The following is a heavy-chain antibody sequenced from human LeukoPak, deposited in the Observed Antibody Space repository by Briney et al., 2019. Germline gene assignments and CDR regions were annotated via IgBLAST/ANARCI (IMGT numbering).Heavy chain of an antibody. J-gene: IGHJ4*02. CDR3: AKVGSGWYAGGRDY. D-gene: IGHD6-19*01. CDR2: ISSSSSTI. V-gene: IGHV3-48*01. CDR1: GFTVGNNH. Sequence: GGSLRLSCLASGFTVGNNHMSWVRQAPGKGLEWVSYISSSSSTIHYADSVKGRFTISRDNAKNSLYLQMNSLRAEDTAVYYCAKVGSGWYAGGRDYWGQGTLVTVSS.